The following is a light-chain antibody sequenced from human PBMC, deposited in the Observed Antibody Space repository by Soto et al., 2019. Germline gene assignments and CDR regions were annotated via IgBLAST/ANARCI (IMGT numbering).Light chain of an antibody. CDR2: GAS. CDR1: QSVSSGY. J-gene: IGKJ1*01. V-gene: IGKV3-20*01. Sequence: ESVLTQSPGTLSLSPGERATLSCRASQSVSSGYLAWYQQKPGQAPRLLLSGASRRATGIPDRFSGSGSGTDFTLTISRLEPEDFAVYYCQQYDNYPRTFGQGTKVEIK. CDR3: QQYDNYPRT.